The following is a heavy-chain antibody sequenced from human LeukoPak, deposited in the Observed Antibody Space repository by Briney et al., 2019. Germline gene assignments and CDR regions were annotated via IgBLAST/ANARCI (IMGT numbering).Heavy chain of an antibody. V-gene: IGHV1-2*02. CDR1: GYTFTGYY. J-gene: IGHJ3*02. CDR3: ARGTNGAFDI. Sequence: VSVKVSCKASGYTFTGYYMHWVRQAPGQGLEWLGWIHPNNGGTNYGQKFQGRVTMTRDTSISTAYMELSRLISDDTAVYYCARGTNGAFDIWGQGTMVTVSS. D-gene: IGHD2-8*01. CDR2: IHPNNGGT.